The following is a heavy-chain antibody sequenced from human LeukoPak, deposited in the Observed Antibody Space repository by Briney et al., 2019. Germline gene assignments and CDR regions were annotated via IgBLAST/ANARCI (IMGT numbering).Heavy chain of an antibody. CDR3: ARASSSWYGYYFDY. V-gene: IGHV1-2*02. CDR1: GYTFTGYY. D-gene: IGHD6-13*01. CDR2: INPNSGGT. J-gene: IGHJ4*02. Sequence: ASVKVSCKASGYTFTGYYMHWVRQAPGQGLEWMGWINPNSGGTNYAQKFQGRVTMTRDTSISTAYMELSRLRSDDTAVYYCARASSSWYGYYFDYWGQGTLVTVSS.